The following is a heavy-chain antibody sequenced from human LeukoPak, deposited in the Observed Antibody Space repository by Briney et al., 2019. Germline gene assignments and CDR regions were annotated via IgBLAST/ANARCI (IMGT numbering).Heavy chain of an antibody. Sequence: PGGSLRLSCAASGFTFSSYSMNWVRQAPGEGLEWVSYISSSSSYIYYADSVKGRFTISRDNAKNSLYLQMSSLRAEDTAVYYCARLREPTNWGQGTLVTVSS. CDR3: ARLREPTN. J-gene: IGHJ4*02. D-gene: IGHD1-26*01. CDR2: ISSSSSYI. V-gene: IGHV3-21*05. CDR1: GFTFSSYS.